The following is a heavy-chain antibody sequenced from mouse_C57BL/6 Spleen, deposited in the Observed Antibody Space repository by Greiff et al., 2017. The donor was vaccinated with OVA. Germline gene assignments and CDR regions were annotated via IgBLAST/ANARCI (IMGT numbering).Heavy chain of an antibody. J-gene: IGHJ2*01. CDR3: TRENPFDY. Sequence: VKLVESGAELVRPGASVTLSCKASGYTFTDYEMHWVKQTPVHGLEWIGAIDPETGGTAYNQKFKGKAILTADKSSSTAYMELRSLTSEDSAVYYCTRENPFDYWGQGTTLTVSS. CDR1: GYTFTDYE. V-gene: IGHV1-15*01. CDR2: IDPETGGT.